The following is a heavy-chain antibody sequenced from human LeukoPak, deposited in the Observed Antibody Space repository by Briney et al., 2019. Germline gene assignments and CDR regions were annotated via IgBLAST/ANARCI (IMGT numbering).Heavy chain of an antibody. Sequence: PSETLSLTCTVSGGSISGSTYNWGWVRQPPGKGLEWIGKIFYSGNTYYSPSLQSRVTMSADTSKNQFSLRLSSVTAADTALYYCARLFDSWGQGIQVTVSS. CDR1: GGSISGSTYN. V-gene: IGHV4-39*01. CDR2: IFYSGNT. CDR3: ARLFDS. J-gene: IGHJ4*02.